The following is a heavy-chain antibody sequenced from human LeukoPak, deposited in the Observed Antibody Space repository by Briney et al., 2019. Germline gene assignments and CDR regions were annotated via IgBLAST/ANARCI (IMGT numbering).Heavy chain of an antibody. V-gene: IGHV5-51*01. Sequence: GEALQISFKGAGSGFTSYWIGWVRRMPGKGGEWMGIIYPGDSDTRYSPSFQGQVTISADKSISTAYLQWSSLKASDTAMYYCSLAGIAVDYNWFDPWGQGTLVTVSS. D-gene: IGHD6-19*01. CDR1: GSGFTSYW. CDR2: IYPGDSDT. J-gene: IGHJ5*02. CDR3: SLAGIAVDYNWFDP.